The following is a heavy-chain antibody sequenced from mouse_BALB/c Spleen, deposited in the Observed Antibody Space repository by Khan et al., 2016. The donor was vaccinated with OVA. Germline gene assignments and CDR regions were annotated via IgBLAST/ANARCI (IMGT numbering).Heavy chain of an antibody. CDR3: ASSRFWSWFAS. Sequence: EVHLVESGGGLVQPGGSRKLSCAASGFTFSSFGMHWVRQAPEKGLEWVAYIGSDSSTFYYADTVKGRFTISRDNPKNTLLLQMTSLRSEDTAMYSCASSRFWSWFASWGQGTLVTVSA. V-gene: IGHV5-17*02. J-gene: IGHJ3*01. CDR2: IGSDSSTF. CDR1: GFTFSSFG.